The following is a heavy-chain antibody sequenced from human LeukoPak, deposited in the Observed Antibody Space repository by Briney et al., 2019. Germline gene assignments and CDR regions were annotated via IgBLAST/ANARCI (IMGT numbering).Heavy chain of an antibody. CDR2: VNPSGGST. Sequence: VASVKVSCKASGYTFTGYYMHWVRQAPGQGLEWVGIVNPSGGSTSYAQKFQGRVTMTRDTSTSTVYMELSSLRSEDTAVYYCAREDSSGWYVFDYWGQGTLVTVSS. CDR1: GYTFTGYY. D-gene: IGHD6-19*01. V-gene: IGHV1-46*01. CDR3: AREDSSGWYVFDY. J-gene: IGHJ4*02.